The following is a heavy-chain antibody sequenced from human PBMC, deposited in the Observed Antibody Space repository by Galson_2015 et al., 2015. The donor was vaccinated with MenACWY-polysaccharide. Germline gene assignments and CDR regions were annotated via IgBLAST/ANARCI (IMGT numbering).Heavy chain of an antibody. D-gene: IGHD7-27*01. Sequence: LSLTCTVSGGSITSYYWSWIRQPAGKGLEWIGRIYSSGSTTYNPSLKSRGTMSVDTSKNQFSLNLSSVTAADTAVYYCARRSLGNWYFDLWGRGTLVTVSS. CDR2: IYSSGST. J-gene: IGHJ2*01. CDR3: ARRSLGNWYFDL. CDR1: GGSITSYY. V-gene: IGHV4-4*07.